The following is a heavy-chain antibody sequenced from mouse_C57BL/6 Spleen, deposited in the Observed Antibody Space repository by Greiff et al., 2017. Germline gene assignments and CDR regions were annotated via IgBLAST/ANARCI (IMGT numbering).Heavy chain of an antibody. V-gene: IGHV1-69*01. D-gene: IGHD2-5*01. CDR3: ARSIVTTPYWYFDV. J-gene: IGHJ1*03. CDR1: GYTFTSYW. Sequence: QVQLQQPGAELVMPGASVKLSCKASGYTFTSYWMHWVKQRPGQGLEWIGELDPSDSYTNYNQKFKGKSTLTVDKSSSTAYMQLSSLTSEDSAVYYCARSIVTTPYWYFDVWGTGTTVTVAS. CDR2: LDPSDSYT.